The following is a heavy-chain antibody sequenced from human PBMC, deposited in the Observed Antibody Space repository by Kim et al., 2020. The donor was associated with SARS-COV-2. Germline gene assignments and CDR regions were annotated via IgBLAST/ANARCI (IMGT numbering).Heavy chain of an antibody. Sequence: VKGRFTISRDNSKNTLYLQMNSLRAEDTAVYYCAKDLFRAAAGAWGYFDYWGQGTLVTVSS. J-gene: IGHJ4*02. CDR3: AKDLFRAAAGAWGYFDY. D-gene: IGHD6-13*01. V-gene: IGHV3-23*01.